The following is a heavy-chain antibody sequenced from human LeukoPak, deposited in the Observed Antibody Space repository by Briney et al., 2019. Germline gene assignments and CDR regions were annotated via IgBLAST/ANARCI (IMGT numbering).Heavy chain of an antibody. CDR3: ARGGSPPEALGDTFDI. CDR1: RFTFSNYW. V-gene: IGHV3-74*01. J-gene: IGHJ3*02. D-gene: IGHD1-26*01. Sequence: PGGSLRHSCAASRFTFSNYWMLWVRQGPGKGLVWVSRISGDGRITRNADSVKGRFFISRDNAKNTLYLQMNSLRAEDTAVYYCARGGSPPEALGDTFDIWGQETMVTVSS. CDR2: ISGDGRIT.